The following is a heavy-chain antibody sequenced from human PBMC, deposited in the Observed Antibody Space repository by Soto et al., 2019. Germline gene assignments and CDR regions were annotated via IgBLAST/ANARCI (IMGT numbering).Heavy chain of an antibody. Sequence: GGSLRLSCAASGFTFSSYSMNWVRQAPGKGLEWVSYISSSSTIYYADSVKGRFTISRDNAKNSLYLQMNSLRDEDTAVYYCARGGGRRAFDIWGQGTMVTVSS. J-gene: IGHJ3*02. CDR1: GFTFSSYS. V-gene: IGHV3-48*02. CDR2: ISSSSTI. CDR3: ARGGGRRAFDI.